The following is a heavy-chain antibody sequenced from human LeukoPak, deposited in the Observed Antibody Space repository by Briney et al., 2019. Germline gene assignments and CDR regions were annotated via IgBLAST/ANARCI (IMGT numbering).Heavy chain of an antibody. CDR3: ATLVPGPYPVVITPDMRD. CDR2: IYYSGST. D-gene: IGHD3-22*01. Sequence: PSETLSLTCTVSGYSISSGYYWGWIRQPPGKGLEWIGSIYYSGSTYYNPSLKSRVTISVDTSKNQFSLKLSSVTAADTAVYYCATLVPGPYPVVITPDMRDWGQGTLVTVSS. J-gene: IGHJ4*02. CDR1: GYSISSGYY. V-gene: IGHV4-38-2*02.